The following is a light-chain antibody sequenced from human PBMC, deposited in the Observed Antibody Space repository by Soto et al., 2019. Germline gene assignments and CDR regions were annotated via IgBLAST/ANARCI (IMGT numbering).Light chain of an antibody. J-gene: IGKJ5*01. CDR3: QRYGSSPLIT. Sequence: LGEAATLSCSDIQSVSNTYFAWDQQQPGPASTLIIYGTTRTTAGIPDRFSGSGCGTDFTLTISRLEPEDFAVYFCQRYGSSPLITFGQGTRLEIK. V-gene: IGKV3-20*01. CDR2: GTT. CDR1: QSVSNTY.